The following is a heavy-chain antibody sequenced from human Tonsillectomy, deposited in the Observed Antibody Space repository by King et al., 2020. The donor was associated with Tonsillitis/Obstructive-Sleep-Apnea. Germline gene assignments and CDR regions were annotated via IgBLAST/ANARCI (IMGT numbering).Heavy chain of an antibody. Sequence: VQLVESGGGVVQPGRSLRLSCAASGFTFSSNGMHWVRQAPGKGLEWVAVISYDGSNKYYADSVKGRFTISRDNSKNTLYLQMNSLRTEYTAVYYCAKDRSSSWSLDYWGQGTLVTVSS. CDR1: GFTFSSNG. CDR3: AKDRSSSWSLDY. J-gene: IGHJ4*02. V-gene: IGHV3-30*18. D-gene: IGHD6-13*01. CDR2: ISYDGSNK.